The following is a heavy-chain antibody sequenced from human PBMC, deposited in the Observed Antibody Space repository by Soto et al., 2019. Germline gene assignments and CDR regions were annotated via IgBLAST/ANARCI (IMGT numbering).Heavy chain of an antibody. J-gene: IGHJ6*02. CDR2: INPTGSYT. V-gene: IGHV3-11*06. CDR1: GFTFSDHD. CDR3: ARGHHSMDV. Sequence: GGSLRLSCAASGFTFSDHDMTWIRQAPGKGLEWISYINPTGSYTHYADSVKGRFSISRDNAENPLYLQMNSLRPEDTALYYCARGHHSMDVWGQGATVTVSS.